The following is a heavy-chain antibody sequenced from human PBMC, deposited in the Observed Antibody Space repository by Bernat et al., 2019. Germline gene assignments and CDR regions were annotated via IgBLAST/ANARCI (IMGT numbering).Heavy chain of an antibody. D-gene: IGHD1-26*01. V-gene: IGHV3-30*18. CDR1: GFTFSSYG. CDR3: AKTRELLGGGWGVDY. Sequence: VQLVESGGGVVQPGRSLRLSCAASGFTFSSYGMHLVRQAPGKGLEWVAVISYDGSNKYYADSVKGRFTISRDNSKNTLYLQMNSLRAEDTAVYYCAKTRELLGGGWGVDYWGQGTLVTVSS. J-gene: IGHJ4*02. CDR2: ISYDGSNK.